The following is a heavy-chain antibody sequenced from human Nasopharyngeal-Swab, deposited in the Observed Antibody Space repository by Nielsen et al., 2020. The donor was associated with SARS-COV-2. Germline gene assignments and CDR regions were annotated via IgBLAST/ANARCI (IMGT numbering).Heavy chain of an antibody. D-gene: IGHD3-22*01. Sequence: GESLKISCAASGFTFSSYGMHWVRQAPGKGLEWEAFISNDGSDKYYADSVKGRFTTSRDNSKNTLYLQMNSLRAEDTAVYYCASRRSPTYYDSSAIYYYYGMDVWGQGTTVTVSS. CDR1: GFTFSSYG. J-gene: IGHJ6*02. V-gene: IGHV3-30*03. CDR2: ISNDGSDK. CDR3: ASRRSPTYYDSSAIYYYYGMDV.